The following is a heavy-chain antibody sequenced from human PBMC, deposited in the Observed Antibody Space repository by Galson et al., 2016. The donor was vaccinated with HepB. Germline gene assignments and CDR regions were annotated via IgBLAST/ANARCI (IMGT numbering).Heavy chain of an antibody. V-gene: IGHV3-23*01. CDR1: GFTFSDYA. Sequence: SLRLSCAASGFTFSDYAMGWVRQAPGRGLEWVSGISGLGSNTYYADSVKGRFTISRDNARNLLFLQMDGLRAEDTAVYFCARGDGTNWDFDYWGQGTLVTVSS. CDR2: ISGLGSNT. CDR3: ARGDGTNWDFDY. D-gene: IGHD7-27*01. J-gene: IGHJ4*02.